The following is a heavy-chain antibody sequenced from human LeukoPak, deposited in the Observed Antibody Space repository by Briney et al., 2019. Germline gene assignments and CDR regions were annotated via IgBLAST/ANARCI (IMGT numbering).Heavy chain of an antibody. V-gene: IGHV4-59*01. Sequence: SETLSLTCTVSGGSISTYYWSWIRQPPGKGLEWIGYIYSSGTTNYNPSLKSRVIISVDTSKNQFSLRLSSVTAAETAVYYCARGNGYNYYWGQGTLVTVSS. CDR2: IYSSGTT. J-gene: IGHJ4*02. CDR1: GGSISTYY. CDR3: ARGNGYNYY. D-gene: IGHD5-24*01.